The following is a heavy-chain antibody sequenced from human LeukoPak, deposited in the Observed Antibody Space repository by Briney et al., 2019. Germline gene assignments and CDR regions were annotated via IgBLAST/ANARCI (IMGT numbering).Heavy chain of an antibody. J-gene: IGHJ4*02. V-gene: IGHV3-23*01. CDR3: ARTYYDFWTGYYDY. D-gene: IGHD3-3*01. Sequence: GGSLRLSCAASGFTFSSYAMSWVRQAPGKGLEWVSAISGSGGSTYYAGSVKGRFTISRDNSKNTLYLQMSSLRAEDTAIYYCARTYYDFWTGYYDYWSQGTLVTVSS. CDR1: GFTFSSYA. CDR2: ISGSGGST.